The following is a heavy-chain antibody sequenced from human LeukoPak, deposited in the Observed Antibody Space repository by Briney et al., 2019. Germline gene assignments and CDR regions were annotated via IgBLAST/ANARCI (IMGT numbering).Heavy chain of an antibody. Sequence: GESLKISCRGSGYSFTTYWTGWVRQMPGKGLEWMGIIYPGDSDTRYSPSFRGQVTMSADKSINTAYLQWSSLKASDTAMYYCARRQGCSSTSCPPDSWGQGTLVTVSS. CDR2: IYPGDSDT. D-gene: IGHD2-2*01. CDR1: GYSFTTYW. CDR3: ARRQGCSSTSCPPDS. V-gene: IGHV5-51*01. J-gene: IGHJ4*02.